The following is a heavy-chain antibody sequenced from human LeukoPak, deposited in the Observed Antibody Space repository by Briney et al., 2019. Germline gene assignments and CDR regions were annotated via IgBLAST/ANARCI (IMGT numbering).Heavy chain of an antibody. CDR2: INPNSGGT. CDR3: AREGGSRWEHNAFDI. CDR1: GYTFTGYY. V-gene: IGHV1-2*02. D-gene: IGHD1-26*01. Sequence: ASVKVSCKASGYTFTGYYMHRVRQAPGQGLEWMGWINPNSGGTNYAQKFQGRVTITRDTSISTAYMELSRLRSDDTAVYYCAREGGSRWEHNAFDIWGQGTMVTVSS. J-gene: IGHJ3*02.